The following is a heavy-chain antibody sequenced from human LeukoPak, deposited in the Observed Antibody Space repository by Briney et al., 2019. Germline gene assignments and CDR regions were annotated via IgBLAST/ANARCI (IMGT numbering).Heavy chain of an antibody. V-gene: IGHV4-59*11. CDR2: TYYSGST. CDR1: GGSISSHY. Sequence: SETLSLTCTVSGGSISSHYWSWIRQPPGEGLEWIGYTYYSGSTNYNPFLKSRVTISVDTSKNQFSLKLSSVTAADTAVYYCARAYKGYSCWYYYFDYWGQGTLVTVSS. J-gene: IGHJ4*02. CDR3: ARAYKGYSCWYYYFDY. D-gene: IGHD6-13*01.